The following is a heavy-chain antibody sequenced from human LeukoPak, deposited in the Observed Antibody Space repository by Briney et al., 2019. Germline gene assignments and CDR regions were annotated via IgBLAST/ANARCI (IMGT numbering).Heavy chain of an antibody. CDR2: IYYSGST. CDR1: GGSIRSYY. D-gene: IGHD2-15*01. V-gene: IGHV4-59*01. Sequence: PSETLSLTCTVSGGSIRSYYWSWIRQPPGKGLEWIGYIYYSGSTNYNPSLKSRVTISVDTSKDQFSLKLSSVTAADTAVYYCASDGGSWGQGTLVTVSS. CDR3: ASDGGS. J-gene: IGHJ5*02.